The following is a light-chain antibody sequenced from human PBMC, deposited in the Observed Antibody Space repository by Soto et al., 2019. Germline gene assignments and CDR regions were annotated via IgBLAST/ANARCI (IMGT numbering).Light chain of an antibody. CDR2: SDN. CDR3: SSWDRSTDNWM. J-gene: IGLJ3*02. Sequence: QSVPTQPPSASGTPGQRVTITCYGDNSNIASNSVNWYQQLPGTAPKLLIYSDNRRPSGVPDRFSASKSGASAFLTISGLQSDDEADYYCSSWDRSTDNWMFGGGTMLTVL. V-gene: IGLV1-44*01. CDR1: NSNIASNS.